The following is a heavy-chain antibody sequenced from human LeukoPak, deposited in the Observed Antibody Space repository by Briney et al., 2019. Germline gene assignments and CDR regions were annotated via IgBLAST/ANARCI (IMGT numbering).Heavy chain of an antibody. CDR3: ARCAHCCPAYFDY. J-gene: IGHJ4*02. V-gene: IGHV1-2*02. CDR2: INPNSGGT. Sequence: GASVKVSCKVSGYTLTELSMHWVRQAPGQGLEWMGWINPNSGGTNYAQKFQGRVTMTRDTSISTAYMELSRLRSDDTAVYYCARCAHCCPAYFDYWGQGTLVTVSS. CDR1: GYTLTELS. D-gene: IGHD3-3*02.